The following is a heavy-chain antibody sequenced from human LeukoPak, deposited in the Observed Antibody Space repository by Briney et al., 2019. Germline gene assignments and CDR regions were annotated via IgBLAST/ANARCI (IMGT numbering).Heavy chain of an antibody. J-gene: IGHJ3*01. V-gene: IGHV4-30-4*01. CDR1: GGSISSGDYY. Sequence: PSETLSLTCTVSGGSISSGDYYWSWIRQPPGKGLEWIGYIYYSGSTYYNPSLKSRVTISVDTSKNQFSLNLRSVTVADTAVYYCGRHANGDSSAAFDLWGQGTMVFVSS. CDR3: GRHANGDSSAAFDL. D-gene: IGHD2-8*01. CDR2: IYYSGST.